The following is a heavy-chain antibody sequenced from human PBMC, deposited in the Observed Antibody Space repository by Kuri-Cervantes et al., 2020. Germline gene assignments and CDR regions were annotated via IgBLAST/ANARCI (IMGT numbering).Heavy chain of an antibody. CDR1: GYTFTSYY. CDR3: AREAGVKVRGVIIPRYFDL. CDR2: INPSGGST. V-gene: IGHV1-46*01. D-gene: IGHD3-10*01. J-gene: IGHJ2*01. Sequence: ASVKVSCKASGYTFTSYYMHWVRQAPGQGLEWMGIINPSGGSTSYAQKFQGRVTMTRDTSTSTVYMELSSLRSEDTAVYYCAREAGVKVRGVIIPRYFDLWGRGTLVTVSS.